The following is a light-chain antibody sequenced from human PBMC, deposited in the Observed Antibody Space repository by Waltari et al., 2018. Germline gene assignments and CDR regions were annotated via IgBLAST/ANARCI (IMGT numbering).Light chain of an antibody. CDR3: AAWDDSLNGRV. J-gene: IGLJ3*02. CDR2: SNK. V-gene: IGLV1-44*01. CDR1: SSNIGRNP. Sequence: QSVLTQPPSASGTPGQRVPVPWSGNSSNIGRNPVNWYQQLPGTAPKLLISSNKQRPSGVPDRFSGSKSGTSASPAISGLQSEDEADYYCAAWDDSLNGRVFGGGTKLTVL.